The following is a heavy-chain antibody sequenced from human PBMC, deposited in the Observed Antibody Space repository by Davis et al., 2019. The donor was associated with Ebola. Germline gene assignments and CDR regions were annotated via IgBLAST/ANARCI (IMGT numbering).Heavy chain of an antibody. D-gene: IGHD3-3*01. J-gene: IGHJ2*01. CDR1: GFKFENYA. Sequence: PGGSLRLSCAASGFKFENYAMHWVRQPPGKGLEWVSGITWSSRATGYAESVRGRFTTSRDNAKNSLYLEMNSLRVEDTAFYYCVKDGVSYNDYFGRYLDVWGRGTLVTVSS. CDR3: VKDGVSYNDYFGRYLDV. CDR2: ITWSSRAT. V-gene: IGHV3-9*01.